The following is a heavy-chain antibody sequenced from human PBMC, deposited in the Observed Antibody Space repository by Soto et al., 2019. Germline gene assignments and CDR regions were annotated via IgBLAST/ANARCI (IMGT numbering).Heavy chain of an antibody. CDR3: AREGYSGYDPSSPGLDYYGMDV. V-gene: IGHV4-31*03. J-gene: IGHJ6*02. CDR2: IYYSGST. Sequence: SETLSLTCTVSGGSISSGGYYWSWIRQHPGKGLEWIGYIYYSGSTYYNPSLKSRVTISVDTSKNQFSLKLSSVTAADTAVYYCAREGYSGYDPSSPGLDYYGMDVWGQGTTVTVSS. CDR1: GGSISSGGYY. D-gene: IGHD5-12*01.